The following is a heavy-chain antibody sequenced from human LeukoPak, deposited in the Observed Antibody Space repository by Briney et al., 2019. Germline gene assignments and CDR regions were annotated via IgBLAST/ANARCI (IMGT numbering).Heavy chain of an antibody. Sequence: GGSLRLSCAASGFTFSGYYMSWIRQAPGKGLEWVSYISSSGSTIYYADSVKGRFTISRDNAKNSLYLQMNSLRAEDTAVYYCATSLSYYDSSGYYQDYWGQGTLVTVSS. CDR1: GFTFSGYY. CDR3: ATSLSYYDSSGYYQDY. CDR2: ISSSGSTI. V-gene: IGHV3-11*01. D-gene: IGHD3-22*01. J-gene: IGHJ4*02.